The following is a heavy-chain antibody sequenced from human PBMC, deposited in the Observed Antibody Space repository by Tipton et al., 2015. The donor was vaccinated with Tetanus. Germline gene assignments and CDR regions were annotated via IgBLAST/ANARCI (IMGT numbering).Heavy chain of an antibody. CDR3: ARELGYYGSGTYYGWFDP. J-gene: IGHJ5*02. Sequence: LRLSCTVSGGSISSYYWSWIRQPPGKGLEWIGYIYYSGSTNYNPSLKSRVTISVDPSKNQFSLKLSSVTAADTAVYYCARELGYYGSGTYYGWFDPWGQGTLVTVSS. CDR1: GGSISSYY. CDR2: IYYSGST. D-gene: IGHD3-10*01. V-gene: IGHV4-59*01.